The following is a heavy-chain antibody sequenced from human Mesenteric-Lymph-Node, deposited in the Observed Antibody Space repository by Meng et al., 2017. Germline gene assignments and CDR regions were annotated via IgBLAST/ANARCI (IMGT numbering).Heavy chain of an antibody. CDR2: SNSGKGKT. J-gene: IGHJ4*02. V-gene: IGHV1-3*01. Sequence: QVQLVQSGAEVKKPGASVKGSCKASGYTFTNYAIQWVRQAPGQRLEWMGWSNSGKGKTKYSEKFQGRVTLTRDTSANTAYMELSSLRSEDMAVYYCARGLWEQSRYYFDSWGQGTLVTVSS. CDR1: GYTFTNYA. CDR3: ARGLWEQSRYYFDS. D-gene: IGHD1-26*01.